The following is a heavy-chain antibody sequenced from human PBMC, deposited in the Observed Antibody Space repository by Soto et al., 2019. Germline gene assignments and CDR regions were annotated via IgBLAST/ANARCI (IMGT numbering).Heavy chain of an antibody. D-gene: IGHD5-18*01. Sequence: EVQLVETGGGLIQPGGSLRLSCTVSGFSVTNSYINWVRQAPGKGLEWVPILYSSGTTYYADSVRGRFTVSRDDSKNTLFLHMNSLRADDTAVYYCARDWSKVSYNYPYYYAMDAWGQGTTVTVSS. CDR2: LYSSGTT. CDR3: ARDWSKVSYNYPYYYAMDA. V-gene: IGHV3-53*02. J-gene: IGHJ6*02. CDR1: GFSVTNSY.